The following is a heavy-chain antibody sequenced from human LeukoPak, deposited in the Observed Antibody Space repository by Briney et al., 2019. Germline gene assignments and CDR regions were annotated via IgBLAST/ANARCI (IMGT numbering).Heavy chain of an antibody. CDR3: ARDYGSGSFGTFDY. J-gene: IGHJ4*02. CDR2: ISSSSSTI. CDR1: GFTFSSYS. Sequence: PGGSLRLSCARSGFTFSSYSMKWVRQAPGKGLEWVSYISSSSSTIYYADSVKGRFTISRDNAKNSLYLQMNSLRAEDTAVYYCARDYGSGSFGTFDYWGQGTLVTVSS. D-gene: IGHD3-10*01. V-gene: IGHV3-48*01.